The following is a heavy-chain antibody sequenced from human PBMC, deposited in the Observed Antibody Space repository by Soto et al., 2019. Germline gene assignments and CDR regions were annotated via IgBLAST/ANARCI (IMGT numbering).Heavy chain of an antibody. J-gene: IGHJ4*02. CDR2: IIPIFGTA. D-gene: IGHD3-3*01. CDR3: AREFWSGYYTGEGRADY. Sequence: ASVKVSCKASGGTFSSYAISWVRQAPGQGLEWMGGIIPIFGTANYAQKFQGRVTITADESTSTAYMELSSLRSEDTAVYYCAREFWSGYYTGEGRADYWGQGTLVTVSS. V-gene: IGHV1-69*13. CDR1: GGTFSSYA.